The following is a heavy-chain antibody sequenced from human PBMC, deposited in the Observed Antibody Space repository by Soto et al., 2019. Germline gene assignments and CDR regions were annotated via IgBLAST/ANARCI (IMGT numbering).Heavy chain of an antibody. CDR3: ARDRSITIFGVVSHNWFDP. V-gene: IGHV1-18*04. CDR1: GYTFTSYG. Sequence: GASVKVSCKASGYTFTSYGISWVRQAPGQGLEWMGWISAYNGNTNYAQKLQCRVTMTTDTSTSTAYMELRSLRSDDTAVYYCARDRSITIFGVVSHNWFDPWGQGTLVTVS. D-gene: IGHD3-3*01. CDR2: ISAYNGNT. J-gene: IGHJ5*02.